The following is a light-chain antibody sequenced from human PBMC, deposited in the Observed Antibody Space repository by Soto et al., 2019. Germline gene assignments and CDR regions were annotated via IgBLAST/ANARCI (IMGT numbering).Light chain of an antibody. V-gene: IGKV1-5*03. CDR3: QQYNSGWT. Sequence: DIQMTQSPSTLSASVGDRVTITFRASQSISSWLAWYQQKPGKAPKLLIYKASSLESGVPSRFSGSGSGTEFTLTISSLQPDDFATYYCQQYNSGWTCGQGTKGDIK. CDR1: QSISSW. CDR2: KAS. J-gene: IGKJ1*01.